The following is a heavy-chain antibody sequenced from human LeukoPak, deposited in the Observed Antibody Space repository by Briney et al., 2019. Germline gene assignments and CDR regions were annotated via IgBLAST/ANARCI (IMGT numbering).Heavy chain of an antibody. V-gene: IGHV3-23*01. CDR3: AKGNFWSGYSPDAFDT. J-gene: IGHJ3*02. CDR1: GFTFSSYA. D-gene: IGHD3-3*01. Sequence: GGSLRLSCAASGFTFSSYAMSWVRQAPGKGLEWVSAISGSGGSTYYADSVKGRFTISRDNSKNTLYLQMNSLRAEDTAVYYCAKGNFWSGYSPDAFDTWGQGTMVTVSS. CDR2: ISGSGGST.